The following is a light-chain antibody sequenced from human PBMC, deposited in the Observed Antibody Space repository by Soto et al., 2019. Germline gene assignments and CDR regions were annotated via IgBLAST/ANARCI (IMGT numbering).Light chain of an antibody. CDR3: QQHGTSPIT. J-gene: IGKJ5*01. Sequence: EIVLPQSPGTLSLSPGEGATLSCRASQIVRSTYLAWFQQKPGQTPRLLVYGASSRATGIPDRFSGSGSGTDFTLTISRLEPEDFAVYYCQQHGTSPITFGQGTRLEI. CDR2: GAS. CDR1: QIVRSTY. V-gene: IGKV3-20*01.